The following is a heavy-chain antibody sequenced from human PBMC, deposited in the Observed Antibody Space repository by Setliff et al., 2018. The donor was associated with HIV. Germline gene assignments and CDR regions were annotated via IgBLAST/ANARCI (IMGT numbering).Heavy chain of an antibody. CDR3: ARKYYYDCSGYYSFDY. J-gene: IGHJ4*02. D-gene: IGHD3-22*01. Sequence: PGGSLRLSCAASGFTFSSYAMSWVRQAPGKGLEWVSAISPSGGSTYYADSVRGRFTISRDNSKNTLYLQMNSLRAEDTALYYCARKYYYDCSGYYSFDYWGQGALVTVSS. V-gene: IGHV3-23*01. CDR2: ISPSGGST. CDR1: GFTFSSYA.